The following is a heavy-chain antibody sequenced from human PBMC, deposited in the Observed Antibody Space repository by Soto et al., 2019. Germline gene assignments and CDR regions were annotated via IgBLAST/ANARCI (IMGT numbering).Heavy chain of an antibody. J-gene: IGHJ1*01. D-gene: IGHD5-18*01. V-gene: IGHV3-23*01. Sequence: MIVCRQAPGKELEWVSAISSSGGSTYYADSVKGRFTISRDNSKNTLYLQMNSLRADDTSVYYFSKYQRYCYDDSRFPFWAQGPLVTVSA. CDR2: ISSSGGST. CDR3: SKYQRYCYDDSRFPF.